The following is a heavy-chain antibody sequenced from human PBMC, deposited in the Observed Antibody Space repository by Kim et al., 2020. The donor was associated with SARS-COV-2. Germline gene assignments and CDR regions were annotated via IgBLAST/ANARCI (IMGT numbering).Heavy chain of an antibody. CDR1: GYTFSSYG. Sequence: ASVKVSCKASGYTFSSYGISWVRQAPGQGLEWMGWISAYNGNTNYAQKLQGRVTMTTDTSTSTAYMELRSLRSDDTAVYYCARFAYYDSSGYFASDAFDIWGQGTMVTVSS. J-gene: IGHJ3*02. D-gene: IGHD3-22*01. V-gene: IGHV1-18*04. CDR3: ARFAYYDSSGYFASDAFDI. CDR2: ISAYNGNT.